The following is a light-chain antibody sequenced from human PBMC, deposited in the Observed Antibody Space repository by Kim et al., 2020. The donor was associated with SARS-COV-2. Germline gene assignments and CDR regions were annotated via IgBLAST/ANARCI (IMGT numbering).Light chain of an antibody. CDR1: SCHTSYP. CDR2: LNSDGSH. J-gene: IGLJ3*02. Sequence: ASLNLTGALSSCHTSYPTAWPQQQPAKGPRYLMKLNSDGSHSKGDWIPDRFSVSGSGALRYLSIARLQSEDEADYYCQTWSTGPLVFGGGTQLTVL. CDR3: QTWSTGPLV. V-gene: IGLV4-69*01.